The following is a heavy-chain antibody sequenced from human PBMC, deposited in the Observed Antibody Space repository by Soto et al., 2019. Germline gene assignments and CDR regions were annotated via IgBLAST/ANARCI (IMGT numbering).Heavy chain of an antibody. J-gene: IGHJ6*02. CDR3: ARGSSSYYDYGMDV. V-gene: IGHV4-30-2*01. CDR2: IYDSGST. CDR1: GDSISRGGYS. Sequence: SETLSLTCAVSGDSISRGGYSWTWVRQPPGKALEWIGNIYDSGSTSYNPSLKSRVTMSVDTSKNQFSLRLTSVTAADTAVYFCARGSSSYYDYGMDVWGQGTTVTVSS. D-gene: IGHD6-6*01.